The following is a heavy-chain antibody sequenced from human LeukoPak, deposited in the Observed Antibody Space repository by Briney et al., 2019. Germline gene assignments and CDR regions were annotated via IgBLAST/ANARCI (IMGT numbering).Heavy chain of an antibody. D-gene: IGHD6-19*01. V-gene: IGHV3-7*04. Sequence: GGSLRLSCAASGFTISDYWMSWVRQAPGKGLEWVANIKQDGREIYYVDSVKGRFTISRDNAKNSVYLQMDSLRAEDTAFYYCARERVAVPGGYYWGQGTLVTVSS. CDR2: IKQDGREI. CDR3: ARERVAVPGGYY. CDR1: GFTISDYW. J-gene: IGHJ4*02.